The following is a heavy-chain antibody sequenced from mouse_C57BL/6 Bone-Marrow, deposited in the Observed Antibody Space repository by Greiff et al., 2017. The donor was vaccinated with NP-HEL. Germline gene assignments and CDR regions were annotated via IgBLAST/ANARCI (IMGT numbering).Heavy chain of an antibody. D-gene: IGHD1-1*01. Sequence: EVKLVESVAELVRPGASVKLSCTASGFNIKNTYMHWVKQRPEQGLEWIGRIDPANGNTKYAPKFQGKATITADTSSNTAYLQLSSLTSEDTAIYYCARWGTTVVEGAWFAYWGQGTLVTVSA. V-gene: IGHV14-3*01. CDR2: IDPANGNT. CDR1: GFNIKNTY. CDR3: ARWGTTVVEGAWFAY. J-gene: IGHJ3*01.